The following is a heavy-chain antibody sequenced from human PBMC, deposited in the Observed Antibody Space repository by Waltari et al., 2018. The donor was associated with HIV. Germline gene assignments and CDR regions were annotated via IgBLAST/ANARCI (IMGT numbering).Heavy chain of an antibody. CDR1: EFTFSTYA. D-gene: IGHD2-8*01. CDR2: ISGRGGST. J-gene: IGHJ4*02. Sequence: EVQLLESGGGLVQPGESLRLSCAGSEFTFSTYAMNWVRQAPGMGLEWVASISGRGGSTYYADAVKGRFTISRDNFKDSLSLNMNNLRAEDTAVYYCARGFDTNDGSPEYWGQGTLVTVSS. CDR3: ARGFDTNDGSPEY. V-gene: IGHV3-23*01.